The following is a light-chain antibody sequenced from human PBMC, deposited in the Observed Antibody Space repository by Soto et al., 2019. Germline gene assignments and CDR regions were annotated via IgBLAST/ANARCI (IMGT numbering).Light chain of an antibody. CDR2: AAS. CDR1: QGISSC. V-gene: IGKV1-9*01. CDR3: QQLNSYPRT. J-gene: IGKJ2*01. Sequence: DIQLTQTPSFLSASVGDRVTITCRASQGISSCLAWYQQKPGKAPKLLIYAASTLQSGVPSRFSGSGSGTEFTLTISSLQPEDFATYYCQQLNSYPRTFGQGTKLEIK.